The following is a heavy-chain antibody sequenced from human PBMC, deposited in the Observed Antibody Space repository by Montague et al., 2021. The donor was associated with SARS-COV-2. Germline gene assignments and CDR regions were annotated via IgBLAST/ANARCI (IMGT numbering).Heavy chain of an antibody. V-gene: IGHV4-39*01. CDR3: ARHTVFCTSTSWFQEPPVYLYMDV. J-gene: IGHJ6*03. D-gene: IGHD2-2*01. CDR2: IYYSGSS. Sequence: SETLSLTCSVSGDSISHSSFYWGWIRQPPGKGLEWIGRIYYSGSSSYNPSLKSRVTISIDTSKNQFSLELSSVTAADTAVYYCARHTVFCTSTSWFQEPPVYLYMDVWGKGTTVTVS. CDR1: GDSISHSSFY.